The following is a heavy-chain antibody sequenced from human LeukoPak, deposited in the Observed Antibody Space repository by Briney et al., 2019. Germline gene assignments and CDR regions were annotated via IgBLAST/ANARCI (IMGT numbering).Heavy chain of an antibody. D-gene: IGHD4-11*01. CDR1: GFTFSSYG. CDR3: AAAYSNYYIMDV. Sequence: GGSLRLSCAASGFTFSSYGMHWVRQAPGKGLEWVANIKQDGSEKYYVDSVKGRFTISRDNAKNSLYLQMNSLRAEDTAVYYCAAAYSNYYIMDVWGQGTTVTVSS. J-gene: IGHJ6*02. CDR2: IKQDGSEK. V-gene: IGHV3-7*01.